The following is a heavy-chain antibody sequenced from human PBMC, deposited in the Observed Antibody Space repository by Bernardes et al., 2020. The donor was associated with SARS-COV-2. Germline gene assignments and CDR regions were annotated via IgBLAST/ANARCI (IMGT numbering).Heavy chain of an antibody. V-gene: IGHV3-7*01. CDR3: ARDQGYSSSWYEGGTYFDY. CDR2: IKQDGSEK. Sequence: GGSLRLSCAASGFTFSSSWMSWVRQAPGKGLEWVATIKQDGSEKFYVDSVKGRFTISRDNAKNSLYLQMNSLRAEDTAVYYCARDQGYSSSWYEGGTYFDYGGQGTLVTVSS. CDR1: GFTFSSSW. D-gene: IGHD6-13*01. J-gene: IGHJ4*02.